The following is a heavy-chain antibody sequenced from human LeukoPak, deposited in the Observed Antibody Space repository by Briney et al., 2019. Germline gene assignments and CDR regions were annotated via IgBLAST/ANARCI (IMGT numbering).Heavy chain of an antibody. D-gene: IGHD1-14*01. V-gene: IGHV3-9*01. CDR1: GFTFSSYA. J-gene: IGHJ4*02. CDR2: ISWNSGSI. Sequence: GGSLRLSCAASGFTFSSYAMSWVRQAPGKGLEWVSGISWNSGSIGYADSVKGRFTISRDNAKNSLYLQMNSLRAEDTALYYCAKGKTDFDYWGQGTLVTVSS. CDR3: AKGKTDFDY.